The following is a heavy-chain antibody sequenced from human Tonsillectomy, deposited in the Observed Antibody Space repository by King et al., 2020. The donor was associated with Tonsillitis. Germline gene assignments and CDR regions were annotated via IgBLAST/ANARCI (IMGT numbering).Heavy chain of an antibody. J-gene: IGHJ1*01. Sequence: VQLVESGGGFVQPGGSLRLSCTASGFTFSNYWMHWVRHAPGKGLVWVSRINPDGRSTTYADSVKGRFTISRDNAKNTLYLQMNSLRDEDTAGYYCTRDQGIGWGQGTLGTVPS. CDR2: INPDGRST. CDR3: TRDQGIG. CDR1: GFTFSNYW. V-gene: IGHV3-74*01.